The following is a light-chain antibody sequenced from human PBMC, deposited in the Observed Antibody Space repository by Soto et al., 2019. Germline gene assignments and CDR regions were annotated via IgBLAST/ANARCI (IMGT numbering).Light chain of an antibody. CDR3: QQYNSYPYT. V-gene: IGKV1-5*03. CDR2: KAS. J-gene: IGKJ2*01. Sequence: DIQMTQSPSTLSASVGDRVTITCRASQSISSWLAWYQQKPGKAPKLLIYKASSLESGVPSRFSGSGSGTEFTLTVSSLQPDDFRTYYCQQYNSYPYTFGQGTKLEIK. CDR1: QSISSW.